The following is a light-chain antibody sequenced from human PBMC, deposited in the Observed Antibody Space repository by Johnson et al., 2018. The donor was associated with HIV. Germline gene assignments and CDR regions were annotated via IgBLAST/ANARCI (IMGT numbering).Light chain of an antibody. V-gene: IGLV1-51*01. CDR2: END. CDR3: GTWDSSLNSGV. J-gene: IGLJ1*01. CDR1: SSNIGSNY. Sequence: QSVLTQPPSVSAAPGQKVIISCSGRSSNIGSNYVSWYQHLPGTAPKLLIYENDKRPSGIPDRFSASKSGTSAALGITGLQTGDEADYYCGTWDSSLNSGVFGNGTKVTVL.